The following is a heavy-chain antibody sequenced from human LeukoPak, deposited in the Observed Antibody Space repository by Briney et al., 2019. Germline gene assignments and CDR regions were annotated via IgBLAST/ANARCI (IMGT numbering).Heavy chain of an antibody. D-gene: IGHD6-13*01. J-gene: IGHJ4*02. CDR2: ISAYNGNT. Sequence: GASVKVSCKASGGTFSSYAISWVRQAPGQGLEWMGWISAYNGNTNYAQKLQGRVTMTTDTSTSTAYMELRSLRSDDTAVYYCARDWQQLVSYFDYWGQGTLVTVSS. V-gene: IGHV1-18*01. CDR3: ARDWQQLVSYFDY. CDR1: GGTFSSYA.